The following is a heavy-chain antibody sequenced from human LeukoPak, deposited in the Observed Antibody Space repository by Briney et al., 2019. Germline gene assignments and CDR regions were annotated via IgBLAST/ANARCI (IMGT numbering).Heavy chain of an antibody. Sequence: GGSLRLSCAAPGFTFTSYWMSWVRQAPGKGLEWVSSISIISSLIYYADSVKGRSTISTDNATKSLYLQMNTTRAANTAVYYFARGGYSSTLYGRYQHWGQGTLVTVSP. CDR1: GFTFTSYW. J-gene: IGHJ1*01. V-gene: IGHV3-21*01. D-gene: IGHD6-13*01. CDR2: ISIISSLI. CDR3: ARGGYSSTLYGRYQH.